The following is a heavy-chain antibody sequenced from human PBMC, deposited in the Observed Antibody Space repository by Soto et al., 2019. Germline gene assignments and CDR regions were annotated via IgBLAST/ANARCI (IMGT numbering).Heavy chain of an antibody. CDR2: ISYDGSNK. Sequence: QVQLVESGGGVVQPGRSLRLSCAASGFTFSSYGMHWVRQAPGKGLEWVAVISYDGSNKYYADSVKGRFTISRDNSKNTLYLQMNSLRAEDTAVYYCAKEASGGSYSSYYFDYWGQGTLVTVSS. CDR3: AKEASGGSYSSYYFDY. J-gene: IGHJ4*02. CDR1: GFTFSSYG. V-gene: IGHV3-30*18. D-gene: IGHD1-26*01.